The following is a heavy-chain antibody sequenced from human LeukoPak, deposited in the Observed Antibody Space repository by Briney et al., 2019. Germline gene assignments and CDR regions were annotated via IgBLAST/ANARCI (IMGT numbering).Heavy chain of an antibody. D-gene: IGHD3-22*01. CDR2: IYYSGST. Sequence: SETLSLTCTVSGGSISSYYWSWIRQPPGKGLEWIGYIYYSGSTNYNPSLKSRVTISVDTSKNQFSLKLSSVTAADTAVYYCARGXYYYDSSGYYLWFDPWGQGTLVTVSS. V-gene: IGHV4-59*01. CDR1: GGSISSYY. CDR3: ARGXYYYDSSGYYLWFDP. J-gene: IGHJ5*02.